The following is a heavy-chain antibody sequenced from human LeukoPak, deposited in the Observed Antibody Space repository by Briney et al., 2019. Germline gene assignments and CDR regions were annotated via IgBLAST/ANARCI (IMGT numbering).Heavy chain of an antibody. CDR3: ARGLYYYDSSGSDFDY. CDR1: GYTFTSYD. CDR2: MNPNSGNT. Sequence: GASEKVSCKASGYTFTSYDINWVRQATGQGLEWMGWMNPNSGNTGYAQKFQGRVTMTRNTSISTAYMELSSLRSEDTAVYYCARGLYYYDSSGSDFDYWGQGTLVTVSS. V-gene: IGHV1-8*01. D-gene: IGHD3-22*01. J-gene: IGHJ4*02.